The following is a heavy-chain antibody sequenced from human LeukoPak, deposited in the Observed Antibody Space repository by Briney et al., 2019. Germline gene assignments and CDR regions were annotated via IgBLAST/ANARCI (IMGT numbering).Heavy chain of an antibody. D-gene: IGHD3-10*01. CDR2: IKSKTEGETT. J-gene: IGHJ4*02. V-gene: IGHV3-15*01. Sequence: GSLLLSCVDSGFTFTNAWMSWVRQAPGKGLEWIGRIKSKTEGETTNYAEPVIGRFTISRDDSKCAVYLQMNSLKIEDTAVYYCTTDLGTYYHGSQRLIPIDYWGQGTLVTVSS. CDR1: GFTFTNAW. CDR3: TTDLGTYYHGSQRLIPIDY.